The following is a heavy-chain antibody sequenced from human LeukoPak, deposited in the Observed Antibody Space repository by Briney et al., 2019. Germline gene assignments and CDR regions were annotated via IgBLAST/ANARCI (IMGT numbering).Heavy chain of an antibody. CDR3: ARDYYDSSGYYSDY. CDR2: IYYSGST. CDR1: GGSISRSSYY. J-gene: IGHJ4*02. D-gene: IGHD3-22*01. Sequence: PSETLSLTCTVSGGSISRSSYYWGWIRQPPGKGLEWIGSIYYSGSTYYNPSLKSRVTISVDTSKNQFSLKLSSVTAADTAVYYCARDYYDSSGYYSDYWGQGTLVTVSS. V-gene: IGHV4-39*07.